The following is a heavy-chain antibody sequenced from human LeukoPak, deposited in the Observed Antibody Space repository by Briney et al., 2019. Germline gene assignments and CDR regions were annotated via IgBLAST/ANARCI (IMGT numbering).Heavy chain of an antibody. D-gene: IGHD2-2*01. CDR1: GGSISSYY. V-gene: IGHV4-59*01. CDR2: IYYSGST. J-gene: IGHJ4*02. Sequence: PSETLSLTCTVSGGSISSYYWSWIRQPPGKGLEWIGYIYYSGSTNYNPSLKSRVTISVDTSKNQFSLKLNSVTAADTAVYYCARGAVVPAAILYFDYWGQGTLVTVSS. CDR3: ARGAVVPAAILYFDY.